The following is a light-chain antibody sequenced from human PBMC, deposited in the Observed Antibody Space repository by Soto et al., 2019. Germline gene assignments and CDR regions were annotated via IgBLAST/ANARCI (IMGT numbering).Light chain of an antibody. V-gene: IGKV1-5*01. CDR3: PQFDSYPLT. Sequence: DIQMTQSPSILSAFVGDRVTITCRASQSISSRLAWYQQKPGKAPKFLIYDASSLESGVPSRFSGGGSGTQFTRTVSSLQPDGSATYYAPQFDSYPLTFGGGTEVEI. CDR2: DAS. CDR1: QSISSR. J-gene: IGKJ4*01.